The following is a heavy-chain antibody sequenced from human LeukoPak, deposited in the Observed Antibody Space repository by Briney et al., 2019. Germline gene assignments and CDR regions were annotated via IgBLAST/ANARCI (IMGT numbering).Heavy chain of an antibody. CDR1: GFTFSSYA. CDR2: ISGSGGST. CDR3: AKGLCARGDSCYSHYFDY. Sequence: GGSLRLSCAASGFTFSSYAMSWVRQAPGKGLEWVSAISGSGGSTYYADSVKGRFTISRDNSKNTLYLQMNSLRAEDTAVYYCAKGLCARGDSCYSHYFDYWGQGTLVTVSS. J-gene: IGHJ4*02. D-gene: IGHD2-15*01. V-gene: IGHV3-23*01.